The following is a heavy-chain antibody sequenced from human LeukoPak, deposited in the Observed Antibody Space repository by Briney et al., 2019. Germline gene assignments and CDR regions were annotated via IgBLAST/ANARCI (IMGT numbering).Heavy chain of an antibody. V-gene: IGHV4-4*08. CDR3: AREGIVVYAFDI. Sequence: PSETLSLTCTVSGASINNYYCSWIRQPPGKGLEWIGRIYTSGSTNYNPSLKSRVTISVDTSKNQFSLKLSSVTAADTAVYYCAREGIVVYAFDIWGQGTMVTVSS. D-gene: IGHD2-2*01. CDR2: IYTSGST. CDR1: GASINNYY. J-gene: IGHJ3*02.